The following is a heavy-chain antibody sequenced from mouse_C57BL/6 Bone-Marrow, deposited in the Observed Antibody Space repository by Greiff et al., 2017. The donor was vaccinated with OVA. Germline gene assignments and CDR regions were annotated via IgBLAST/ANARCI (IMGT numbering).Heavy chain of an antibody. CDR2: IHPNSGST. D-gene: IGHD1-1*01. J-gene: IGHJ3*01. CDR3: ARLLRWFAY. CDR1: GYTFTSYW. Sequence: QVQLQQSGAELVKPGASVKLSCKASGYTFTSYWMHWVKQRPGQGLEWIGMIHPNSGSTNYNEKFKSKATLTVDKSSSTAYMQLSSLTSDDSAVYYCARLLRWFAYWGQGTLVTVSA. V-gene: IGHV1-64*01.